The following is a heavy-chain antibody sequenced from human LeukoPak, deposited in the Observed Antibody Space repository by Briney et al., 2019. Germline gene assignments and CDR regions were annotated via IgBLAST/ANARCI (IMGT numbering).Heavy chain of an antibody. V-gene: IGHV4-38-2*02. CDR1: GDSISRGYY. CDR3: ARDVAAAGTVPAERRNWFDP. CDR2: IYRSGST. Sequence: SETLSLTCSVSGDSISRGYYWGWIRQPPGKGLEWIGSIYRSGSTYYNPSLNSRVAISLDTSKNQFSLKLSSVTATDTAVYYCARDVAAAGTVPAERRNWFDPWGQGILVTVSS. J-gene: IGHJ5*02. D-gene: IGHD6-13*01.